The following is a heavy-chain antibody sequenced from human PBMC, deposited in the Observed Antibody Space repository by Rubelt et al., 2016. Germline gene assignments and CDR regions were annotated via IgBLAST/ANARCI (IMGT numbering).Heavy chain of an antibody. J-gene: IGHJ4*02. V-gene: IGHV4-34*01. Sequence: QVQLQQWGAGLLKPSETLSLTCAVYGGSFSGYYWSWIRQPPGKGLEWIGSIYYCGSTYYKPFLKSRVSISVDTSKNQFSLKLSSVTAADTAVYYCARVGYCSSTSCQGIFDYWGQGTLVTVSS. CDR3: ARVGYCSSTSCQGIFDY. D-gene: IGHD2-2*01. CDR2: IYYCGST. CDR1: GGSFSGYY.